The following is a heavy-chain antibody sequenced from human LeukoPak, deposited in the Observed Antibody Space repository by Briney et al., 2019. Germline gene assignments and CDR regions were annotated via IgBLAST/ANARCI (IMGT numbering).Heavy chain of an antibody. V-gene: IGHV1-46*01. CDR2: INLSGGST. D-gene: IGHD6-19*01. Sequence: ASVKVSCKASGYTFTSYYMHWVRQAPGQGLEWMGIINLSGGSTSYAQKFQGRVTMTRDTSTSTVYMELSSLRSEDTAVYYCARDTVDRIAVAPENYWGQGTLVTVSS. CDR3: ARDTVDRIAVAPENY. CDR1: GYTFTSYY. J-gene: IGHJ4*02.